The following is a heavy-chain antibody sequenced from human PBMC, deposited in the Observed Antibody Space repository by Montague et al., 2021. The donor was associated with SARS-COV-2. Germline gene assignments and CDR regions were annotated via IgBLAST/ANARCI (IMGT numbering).Heavy chain of an antibody. V-gene: IGHV3-74*01. D-gene: IGHD3-16*01. CDR2: VKGDGGRI. CDR3: ARGYFPVGGSENWGSYGMDV. Sequence: SLRLSCAASGFTFSSYWMHWVRQAPGTGLVWVSRVKGDGGRISYADSVKGRFTISRDNAKNTLYLQMNSLRAEGTAVYFCARGYFPVGGSENWGSYGMDVWGQGTTVTVSS. CDR1: GFTFSSYW. J-gene: IGHJ6*02.